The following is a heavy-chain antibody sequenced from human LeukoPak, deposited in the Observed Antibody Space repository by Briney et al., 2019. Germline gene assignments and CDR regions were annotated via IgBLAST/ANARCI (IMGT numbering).Heavy chain of an antibody. Sequence: GGSLRLSCAASGFTFDGYAMHWVRQAPGKGLEWVSGIGWNSRSIGYADSVKGRFTISRDNAKNSLYLQMNSLRAEDTALYYCAKDSHYDSSGSLAYWGQGTLVTVSS. V-gene: IGHV3-9*01. CDR3: AKDSHYDSSGSLAY. CDR1: GFTFDGYA. D-gene: IGHD3-22*01. J-gene: IGHJ4*02. CDR2: IGWNSRSI.